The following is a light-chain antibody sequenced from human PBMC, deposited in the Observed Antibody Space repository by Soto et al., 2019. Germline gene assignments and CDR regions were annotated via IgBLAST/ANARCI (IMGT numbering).Light chain of an antibody. Sequence: QSVLTQPASVSGSPGQSITIACTGTSSDVGSYNLVSWYQQHPGKAPKLMIYEVSKRPSGVSNRVSGSKSGNTASLTISGLQAEDEADYYCCSYAGSSTSLVFGGGTKLTGL. J-gene: IGLJ2*01. CDR2: EVS. V-gene: IGLV2-23*02. CDR3: CSYAGSSTSLV. CDR1: SSDVGSYNL.